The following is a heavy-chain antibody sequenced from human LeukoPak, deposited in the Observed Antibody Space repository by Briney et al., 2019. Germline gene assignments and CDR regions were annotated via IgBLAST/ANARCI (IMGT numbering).Heavy chain of an antibody. Sequence: ASVKVSCKASGYTFTGYYIHWVRQAPGQGLEWMGWINPNSGGTHYAQKFQGRVTMTRDTSISTAYMELSRLRSDDTAVYYCARYYDRTDALDIWGQGTIVTVSS. D-gene: IGHD3-22*01. V-gene: IGHV1-2*02. CDR2: INPNSGGT. CDR3: ARYYDRTDALDI. J-gene: IGHJ3*02. CDR1: GYTFTGYY.